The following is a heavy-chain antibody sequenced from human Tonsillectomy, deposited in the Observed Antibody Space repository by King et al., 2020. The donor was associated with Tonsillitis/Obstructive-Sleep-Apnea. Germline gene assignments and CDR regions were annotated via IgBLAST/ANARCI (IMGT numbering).Heavy chain of an antibody. CDR1: GFTFSSYA. V-gene: IGHV3-23*04. CDR3: AKDPDHSGSWYYYNTEGWFDP. J-gene: IGHJ5*02. Sequence: VQLVESGGGLVQPGGSLRLSCAASGFTFSSYAMSWVRQAPGKGLEWVSAISGSGGSTYYADSVKGRFTISRDNSKNTLYLQMNSLRAEDTAVYYCAKDPDHSGSWYYYNTEGWFDPWGQGTLVTVSS. D-gene: IGHD6-13*01. CDR2: ISGSGGST.